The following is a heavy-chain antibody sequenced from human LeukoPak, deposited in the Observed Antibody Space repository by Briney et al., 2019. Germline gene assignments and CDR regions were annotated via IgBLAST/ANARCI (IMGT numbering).Heavy chain of an antibody. J-gene: IGHJ6*02. D-gene: IGHD3-3*01. V-gene: IGHV3-30*18. Sequence: GGSLRLSCAASGFTFSSYGMHWVRQAPGKGLEWVTVISYDGSNKYYADSVKGRFTISRDNPKNTLYLQMNSLRAEDTAVYYCAKDLAVLRFLEWLPRYCYYYYGMDVWGQGTTVTVSS. CDR1: GFTFSSYG. CDR3: AKDLAVLRFLEWLPRYCYYYYGMDV. CDR2: ISYDGSNK.